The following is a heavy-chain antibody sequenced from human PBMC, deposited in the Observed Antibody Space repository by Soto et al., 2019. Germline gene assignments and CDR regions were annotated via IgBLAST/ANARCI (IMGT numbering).Heavy chain of an antibody. CDR2: INHSGST. Sequence: SETLSLTCAVYGGSFSGYYWSWIRQPPGKGLEWIGEINHSGSTNYNPSLKSRFTISRDNSKNTLYLQMNSLRAEDTAVYYCARDPSWVVPAAFYFDYWGQGTLVTVSS. D-gene: IGHD2-2*01. J-gene: IGHJ4*02. CDR1: GGSFSGYY. CDR3: ARDPSWVVPAAFYFDY. V-gene: IGHV4-34*01.